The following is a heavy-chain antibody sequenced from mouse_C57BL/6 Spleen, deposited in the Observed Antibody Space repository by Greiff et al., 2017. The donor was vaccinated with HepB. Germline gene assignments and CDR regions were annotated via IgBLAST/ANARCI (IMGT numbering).Heavy chain of an antibody. D-gene: IGHD2-4*01. CDR2: IHPNSGST. J-gene: IGHJ3*01. Sequence: VQLQQPGAELVKPGASVKLSCKASGYTFTSYWMHWVKQRPGQGLEWIGMIHPNSGSTNYNEKFKSKATLTVEKSSSTAYMQLSSLTSEDSAVYYCARPYDYDGAYWGQGTLVTVSA. CDR1: GYTFTSYW. CDR3: ARPYDYDGAY. V-gene: IGHV1-64*01.